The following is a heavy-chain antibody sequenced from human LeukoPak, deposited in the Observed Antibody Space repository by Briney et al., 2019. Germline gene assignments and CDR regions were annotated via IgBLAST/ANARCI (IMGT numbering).Heavy chain of an antibody. V-gene: IGHV1-2*02. J-gene: IGHJ4*02. CDR2: ISPNSGGT. CDR1: GYTFTDYN. Sequence: GASVKVSCKTSGYTFTDYNIHWVRQAPGQGLEWMGWISPNSGGTNYAQRFQGMVTMTRDTSISTAYMDLSSLKSDDTATYYCSVWFGELSHWGQGTPVTVSS. CDR3: SVWFGELSH. D-gene: IGHD3-10*01.